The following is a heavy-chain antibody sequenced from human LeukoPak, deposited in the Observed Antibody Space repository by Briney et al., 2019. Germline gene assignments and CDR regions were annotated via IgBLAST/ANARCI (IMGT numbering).Heavy chain of an antibody. CDR3: ATDFPPEVRGVTNFDY. CDR1: GYTLTELS. D-gene: IGHD3-10*01. CDR2: FDPEDGET. V-gene: IGHV1-24*01. Sequence: ASVKVSCKVSGYTLTELSMHWVRQAPGKGLEWMGGFDPEDGETIYAQKFQGRVTMTEDTSTDTAYVELSSLRSEDTAVYYCATDFPPEVRGVTNFDYWGQGTLVTVSS. J-gene: IGHJ4*02.